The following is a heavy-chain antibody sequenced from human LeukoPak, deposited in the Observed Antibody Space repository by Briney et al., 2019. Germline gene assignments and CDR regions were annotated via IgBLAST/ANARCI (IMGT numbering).Heavy chain of an antibody. V-gene: IGHV5-51*01. CDR1: GYSFTNYW. CDR3: ARRNRYNWNYDAFDI. Sequence: GESLKISCQGSGYSFTNYWIGWVRQMPGKGLEWMGIIYPGDSDTRYSPSFQGQVTISADKSISTAYLQWSSLMASDTAMYYCARRNRYNWNYDAFDIWGQGTMVTVSS. J-gene: IGHJ3*02. CDR2: IYPGDSDT. D-gene: IGHD1-7*01.